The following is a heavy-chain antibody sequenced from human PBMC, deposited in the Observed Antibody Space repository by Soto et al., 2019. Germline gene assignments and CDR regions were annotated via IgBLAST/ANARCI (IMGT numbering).Heavy chain of an antibody. J-gene: IGHJ4*02. D-gene: IGHD1-26*01. CDR2: IDPSDSYT. CDR3: ARQSSDPPPEPPNY. CDR1: GYTFTSYW. Sequence: EVQLVQSGAEVKKPGEALRISCKGSGYTFTSYWISWVRQMPGKGLEWRGRIDPSDSYTNYSPSFEGHVTISADKSISTAYLQWSRLKASDTAVYFCARQSSDPPPEPPNYWCQGTLVTVSS. V-gene: IGHV5-10-1*03.